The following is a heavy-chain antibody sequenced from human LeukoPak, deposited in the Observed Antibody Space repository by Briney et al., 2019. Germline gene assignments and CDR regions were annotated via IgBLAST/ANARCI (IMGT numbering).Heavy chain of an antibody. CDR1: GFTFSSYW. D-gene: IGHD3-10*01. Sequence: GGSLRLSCAASGFTFSSYWMSWVRQAPGKGLEWVANIKQDGSEKYYVDSVKGRFTISRDNAKNSLYLQMNSLRAEDTAVYYCARDSSLWFGEFLGYFDYWGQGTLVTVSS. CDR2: IKQDGSEK. J-gene: IGHJ4*02. V-gene: IGHV3-7*01. CDR3: ARDSSLWFGEFLGYFDY.